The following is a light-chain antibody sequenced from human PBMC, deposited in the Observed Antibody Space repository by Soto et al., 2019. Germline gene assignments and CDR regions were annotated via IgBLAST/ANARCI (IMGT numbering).Light chain of an antibody. CDR2: RAS. CDR1: QNIYSN. J-gene: IGKJ5*01. CDR3: QQYTGPPTT. Sequence: IVMTQSPATLSVSPGERATLSCGASQNIYSNVAWYQQRPGQAPRLLIYRASTRATGIPARFSGSGSGTDFTLTITRLEPEDSAVYFCQQYTGPPTTFGQGTRLEI. V-gene: IGKV3-15*01.